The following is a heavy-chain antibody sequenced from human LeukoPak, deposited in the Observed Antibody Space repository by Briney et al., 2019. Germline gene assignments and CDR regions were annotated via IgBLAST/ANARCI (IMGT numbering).Heavy chain of an antibody. J-gene: IGHJ5*02. Sequence: ASVKVSCKASGYIFTNYGISWVRQAPGQGLEWMGWISANNGDRNHAQKFQGRVTMTTDTFTSTAYMELRSLRSDDTAVYYCARGLEWLTRRHTWFDPWGQGTLVTVSS. D-gene: IGHD3-3*01. CDR2: ISANNGDR. CDR1: GYIFTNYG. CDR3: ARGLEWLTRRHTWFDP. V-gene: IGHV1-18*01.